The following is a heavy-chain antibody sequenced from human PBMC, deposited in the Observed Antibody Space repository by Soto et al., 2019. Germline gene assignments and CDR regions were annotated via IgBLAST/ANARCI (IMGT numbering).Heavy chain of an antibody. J-gene: IGHJ4*02. V-gene: IGHV3-23*01. CDR1: GFTFSSYA. CDR3: AKAGLASWRADPYFDY. Sequence: EVQLLESGGGLVQPGGSLRLSCAASGFTFSSYAMSWVRQAPGKGLEWVSAISGSGGSTYYADSVKGRFTISRDNSKNTLYLQMNSLRAEDTAVYYCAKAGLASWRADPYFDYWGQGTLVTVSS. D-gene: IGHD2-15*01. CDR2: ISGSGGST.